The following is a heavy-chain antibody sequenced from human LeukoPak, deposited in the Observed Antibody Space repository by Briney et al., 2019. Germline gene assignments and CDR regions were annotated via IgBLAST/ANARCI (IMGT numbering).Heavy chain of an antibody. D-gene: IGHD3-22*01. V-gene: IGHV1-2*02. CDR2: INPNSGGT. CDR3: ARGHRITMIVVGTQGYFDY. Sequence: GASVKVSCKASGYTFTGYYMHWVRQAPGQGLEWMGWINPNSGGTNYAQKFQGRVTMTRDTSISTAYMGLSRLRSDDTAVYYCARGHRITMIVVGTQGYFDYWGQGTLVTVSS. CDR1: GYTFTGYY. J-gene: IGHJ4*02.